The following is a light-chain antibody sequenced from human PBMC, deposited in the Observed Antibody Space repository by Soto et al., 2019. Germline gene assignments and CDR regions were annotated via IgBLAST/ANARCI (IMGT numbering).Light chain of an antibody. V-gene: IGLV2-14*01. Sequence: QSALTQPASVSGSPGQSITISCTGTSSDVGDYNYVSWYQQHPGKAPKLMIYEVSNRPSGVSNRFSGSKSGNTASLTISGLQAEDEAAYYCRAYTSSSTRVFGGGTKVTVL. CDR1: SSDVGDYNY. CDR3: RAYTSSSTRV. J-gene: IGLJ3*02. CDR2: EVS.